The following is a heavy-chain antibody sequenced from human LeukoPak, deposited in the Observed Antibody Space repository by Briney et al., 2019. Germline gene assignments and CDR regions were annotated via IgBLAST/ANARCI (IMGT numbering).Heavy chain of an antibody. J-gene: IGHJ4*02. CDR1: GFTVSSNY. V-gene: IGHV3-66*02. D-gene: IGHD1-26*01. Sequence: PGGSLRLSCAASGFTVSSNYMSWVRQAPGKGLEWVSIIYGGGSTFYAESVKGRFTISRDTSRNTLYLQMNSLRTEDTAVYYCAREGGTYYFDYWGQGTLVTVSS. CDR3: AREGGTYYFDY. CDR2: IYGGGST.